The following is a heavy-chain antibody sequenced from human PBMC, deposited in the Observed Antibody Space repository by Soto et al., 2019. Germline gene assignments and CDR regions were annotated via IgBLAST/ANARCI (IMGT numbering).Heavy chain of an antibody. CDR1: GGTFSSYA. CDR3: ARDYPVTVDAREAAMVYYYYGMDV. CDR2: IIPIFGTA. J-gene: IGHJ6*02. V-gene: IGHV1-69*13. Sequence: SVKVSCKASGGTFSSYAISWVRQAPGQGLEWMGGIIPIFGTANYAQKFQGRVTITADESTSTAYMELSSLRSEDTAVYYCARDYPVTVDAREAAMVYYYYGMDVWGQGTTVTVSS. D-gene: IGHD5-18*01.